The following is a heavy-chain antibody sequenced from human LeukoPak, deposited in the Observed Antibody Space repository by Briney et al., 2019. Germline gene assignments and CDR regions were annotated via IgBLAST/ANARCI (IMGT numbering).Heavy chain of an antibody. CDR1: GFTLRSYG. CDR2: IRDDGSNK. V-gene: IGHV3-30*02. J-gene: IGHJ3*02. Sequence: GGSLRLSCAASGFTLRSYGMHWAREAPGKGLEWVSFIRDDGSNKYYVDSVKGRFTVSRDDSKDTLYLQLNSLRPEDTAVYCCAKDLHQVFDIWGQGTMVTVSS. CDR3: AKDLHQVFDI. D-gene: IGHD2-2*01.